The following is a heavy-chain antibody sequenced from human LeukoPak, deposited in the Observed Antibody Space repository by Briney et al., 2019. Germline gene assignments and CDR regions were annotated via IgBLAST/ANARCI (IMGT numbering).Heavy chain of an antibody. Sequence: SETLSLTCTVSGGSISSYYWSWIRQPPGKGLEWIGYIYYSGSTNYNPSLKNRVTISVDTSKNQFSLKLSSVTAADTAVYYCARGSSSWTYYYGMDVWGQGTTVTVSS. V-gene: IGHV4-59*01. D-gene: IGHD6-13*01. J-gene: IGHJ6*02. CDR2: IYYSGST. CDR3: ARGSSSWTYYYGMDV. CDR1: GGSISSYY.